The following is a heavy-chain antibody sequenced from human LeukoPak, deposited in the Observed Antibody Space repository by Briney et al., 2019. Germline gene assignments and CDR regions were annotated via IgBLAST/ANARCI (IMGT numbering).Heavy chain of an antibody. V-gene: IGHV1-2*02. J-gene: IGHJ4*02. Sequence: EASVKVSCKASGYTFTGYYMHWVRQAHGQGLEWMGWVNPNSGGTNYAQNFQGRVTMTRDTSISTAYMEVSRLRSDDTAVYYCAREDSSGYDYWGQGTLVTVSS. CDR2: VNPNSGGT. CDR1: GYTFTGYY. D-gene: IGHD3-22*01. CDR3: AREDSSGYDY.